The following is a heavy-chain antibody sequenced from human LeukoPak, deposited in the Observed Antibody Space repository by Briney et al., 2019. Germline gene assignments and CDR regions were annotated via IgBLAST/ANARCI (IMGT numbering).Heavy chain of an antibody. CDR1: GYTFTSYG. Sequence: GASVKVSCKASGYTFTSYGISWVRQAPGQGLEWMGWISAYNGNTNYAQKLQGRVTMITDTSTSTAYMELRSLRSDDTAVYYCARRPPRITIFGVVIAADYYYYMDVWGKGTTVTVSS. J-gene: IGHJ6*03. V-gene: IGHV1-18*01. CDR2: ISAYNGNT. CDR3: ARRPPRITIFGVVIAADYYYYMDV. D-gene: IGHD3-3*01.